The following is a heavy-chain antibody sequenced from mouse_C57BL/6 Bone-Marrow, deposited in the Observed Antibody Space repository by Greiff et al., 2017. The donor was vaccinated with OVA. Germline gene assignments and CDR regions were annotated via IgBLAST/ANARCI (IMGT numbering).Heavy chain of an antibody. CDR1: GFSFNTYA. CDR3: VRQGYHGSRPYAMDY. CDR2: IRSKSNNHTT. Sequence: EVQLVESGGGLVQPKGSLKLSCAASGFSFNTYAMNWVRQAPGKGLEWVARIRSKSNNHTTYYADSVKDRFTISRDDSESMLYLQMNNLKTEDTAMYYCVRQGYHGSRPYAMDYWGQGTSVTVSS. J-gene: IGHJ4*01. D-gene: IGHD1-1*01. V-gene: IGHV10-1*01.